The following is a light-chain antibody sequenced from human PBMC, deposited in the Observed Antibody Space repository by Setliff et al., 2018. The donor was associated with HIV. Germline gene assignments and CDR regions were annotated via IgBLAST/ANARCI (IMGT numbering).Light chain of an antibody. V-gene: IGLV2-14*01. Sequence: QSALTQPASVSGSPGQSIPISCTGTSSDVGGYNYVSWYQQHPGKAPKLMIYDVSKRPSGVSNRFSGSKSGNTASLTISGLQAEDEADYYCSSYTSSSTDVFGTGTRVTVL. CDR3: SSYTSSSTDV. J-gene: IGLJ1*01. CDR1: SSDVGGYNY. CDR2: DVS.